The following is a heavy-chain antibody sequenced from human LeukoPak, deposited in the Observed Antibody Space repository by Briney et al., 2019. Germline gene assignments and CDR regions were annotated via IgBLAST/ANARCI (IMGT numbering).Heavy chain of an antibody. J-gene: IGHJ4*02. CDR2: ILGGAGST. CDR1: GFTFSSYG. CDR3: AHGTVYQLDY. D-gene: IGHD2-2*01. V-gene: IGHV3-23*01. Sequence: GGSLRPSCAASGFTFSSYGMSWVRQAPGRGLEWVSGILGGAGSTYYADSVKGRFTISRDNSKNTLYLQMNSLRAEDTAVYYCAHGTVYQLDYWGQGTLVTVSS.